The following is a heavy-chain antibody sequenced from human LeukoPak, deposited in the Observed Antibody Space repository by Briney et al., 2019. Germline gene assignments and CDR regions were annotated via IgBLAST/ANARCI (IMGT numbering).Heavy chain of an antibody. CDR3: AGPPGIAAAGHYYYYMDV. CDR1: GGSISSYY. Sequence: SETLSLTCTVPGGSISSYYWNWIRQPPGKGLEWIGYIYYSGSTNYNPSPKSRVTISVDTSKNQFSLKLSSVTAADTAVYYCAGPPGIAAAGHYYYYMDVWGKGTTVTVSS. J-gene: IGHJ6*03. D-gene: IGHD6-13*01. V-gene: IGHV4-59*01. CDR2: IYYSGST.